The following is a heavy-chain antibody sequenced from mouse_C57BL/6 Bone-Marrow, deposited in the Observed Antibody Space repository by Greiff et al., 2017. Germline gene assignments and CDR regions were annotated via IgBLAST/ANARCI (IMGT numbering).Heavy chain of an antibody. CDR2: IDPSDSYT. V-gene: IGHV1-69*01. CDR3: AQDPITKDH. Sequence: VQLQESGAELVMPGASVKLSCKASGYTFTSYWMHWVKQRPGQGLEWIGEIDPSDSYTNYNQKFKGKSTLTVDKSSSTAYMQLSRVTSGDSAVYDSAQDPITKDHWGQSTTLTVSP. CDR1: GYTFTSYW. D-gene: IGHD1-2*01. J-gene: IGHJ2*01.